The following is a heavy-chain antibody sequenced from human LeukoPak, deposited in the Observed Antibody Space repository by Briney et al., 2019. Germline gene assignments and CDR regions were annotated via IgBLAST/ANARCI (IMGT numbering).Heavy chain of an antibody. V-gene: IGHV4-34*01. J-gene: IGHJ4*02. D-gene: IGHD5-18*01. Sequence: SETLSLTCAVYGGSFSGYYWSWIRQPPGKGLEWIGEINHNGSTYYNPSLKSRVTISVDTSKNQFSLKLSSVTAADTAVYYCARDYQGGYGDKTVDYWGQGTLVTVSS. CDR2: INHNGST. CDR3: ARDYQGGYGDKTVDY. CDR1: GGSFSGYY.